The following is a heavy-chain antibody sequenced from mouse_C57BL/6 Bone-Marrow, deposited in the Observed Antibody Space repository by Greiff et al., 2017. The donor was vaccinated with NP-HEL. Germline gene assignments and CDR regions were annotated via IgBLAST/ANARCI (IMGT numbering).Heavy chain of an antibody. J-gene: IGHJ3*01. CDR1: GFNIKDDY. Sequence: EVQLQQSGAELVRPGASVKLSCTASGFNIKDDYMHWVKQRPEQGLEWIGWIDPENGDTEYASKFQGKATITADTSSNTAYLQLSSPTSEDTAVYYCTTPYYDPLFAYWGQGTLVAVSA. V-gene: IGHV14-4*01. CDR3: TTPYYDPLFAY. D-gene: IGHD2-4*01. CDR2: IDPENGDT.